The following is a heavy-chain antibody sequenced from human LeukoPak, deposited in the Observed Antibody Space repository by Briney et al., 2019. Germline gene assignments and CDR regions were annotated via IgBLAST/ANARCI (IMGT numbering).Heavy chain of an antibody. CDR3: ARDSIGSSYEFDY. Sequence: PGGSLRLSCAVSGFTFSSYWMTWVRQAPGKGLEWVANIKEDGSEKNYMDSVKGRFTISRDNAKNSLDLQMNSLRAEDTAVYYCARDSIGSSYEFDYWGQGTLVTVSS. V-gene: IGHV3-7*01. D-gene: IGHD6-6*01. J-gene: IGHJ4*02. CDR1: GFTFSSYW. CDR2: IKEDGSEK.